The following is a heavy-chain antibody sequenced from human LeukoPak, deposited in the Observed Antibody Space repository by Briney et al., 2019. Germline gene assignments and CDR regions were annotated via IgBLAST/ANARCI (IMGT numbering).Heavy chain of an antibody. J-gene: IGHJ4*02. CDR1: GFTFGDYA. CDR2: INLNGGSI. D-gene: IGHD2-15*01. V-gene: IGHV3-20*04. CDR3: ARDSVVGVATWDY. Sequence: GGSLRLSCTASGFTFGDYAMSWVRQVPGKGLEWVSGINLNGGSIGYADSVKGRFTISRDNAKNSLYLQMNSLRVEDTAFYYCARDSVVGVATWDYWGQGTLVTVSS.